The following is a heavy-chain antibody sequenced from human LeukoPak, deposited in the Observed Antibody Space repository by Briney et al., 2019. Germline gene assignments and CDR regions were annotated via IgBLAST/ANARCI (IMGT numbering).Heavy chain of an antibody. D-gene: IGHD6-13*01. J-gene: IGHJ4*02. CDR1: GFTFSRYW. Sequence: GSLRLSCAPSGFTFSRYWMTWVRQAPGKGLEGVANTNRAGSVKYYVDAVKGRFTICRDNAKNLVYLQRDSLRAEDTAVYYCARIGYSSSSLDYWGPGTLVTVSS. V-gene: IGHV3-7*01. CDR3: ARIGYSSSSLDY. CDR2: TNRAGSVK.